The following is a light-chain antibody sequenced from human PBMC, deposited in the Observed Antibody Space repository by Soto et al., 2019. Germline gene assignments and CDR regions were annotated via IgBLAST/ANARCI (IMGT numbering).Light chain of an antibody. CDR1: SRDVGGYNY. J-gene: IGLJ1*01. CDR3: SSYTSSFTPAG. Sequence: QSVLTQPASVSGSPGQSITISCTGTSRDVGGYNYVSWYQQHPGKAPKLMIYEVSNRPSGVSNRFSGSKSGNTASLTISGLQAEDEADYYCSSYTSSFTPAGFGTGTKVTVL. CDR2: EVS. V-gene: IGLV2-14*01.